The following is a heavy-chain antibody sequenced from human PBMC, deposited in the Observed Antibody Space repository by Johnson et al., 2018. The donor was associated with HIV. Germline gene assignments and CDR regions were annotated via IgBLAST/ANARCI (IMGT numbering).Heavy chain of an antibody. CDR1: GFTFSSYW. CDR3: AREAGYYDSSGYSDAFDI. CDR2: IKQDGSEK. J-gene: IGHJ3*02. Sequence: VQLVESGGGLVQPGGSLRLSCAASGFTFSSYWMSWVRQAPGKGLEWVANIKQDGSEKYYVDSVKGRFTISRDSAKNSLYLQMNSLRAEDTAVYYCAREAGYYDSSGYSDAFDIWGQGTMVTV. V-gene: IGHV3-7*01. D-gene: IGHD3-22*01.